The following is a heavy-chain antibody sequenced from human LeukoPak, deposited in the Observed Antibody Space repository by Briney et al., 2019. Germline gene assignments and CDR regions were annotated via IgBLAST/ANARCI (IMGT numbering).Heavy chain of an antibody. CDR3: ARDLPLPYCGGDCYSY. CDR2: IKQDGSEE. V-gene: IGHV3-7*01. J-gene: IGHJ4*02. D-gene: IGHD2-21*02. CDR1: GFTFSTYW. Sequence: GSLRLSCAASGFTFSTYWMSWVRQAPGKGLEWLANIKQDGSEEYYVDSVKGRFTISRDNAKNSLYLQMNSLRADDTAVYYCARDLPLPYCGGDCYSYWGQGTLVTVSS.